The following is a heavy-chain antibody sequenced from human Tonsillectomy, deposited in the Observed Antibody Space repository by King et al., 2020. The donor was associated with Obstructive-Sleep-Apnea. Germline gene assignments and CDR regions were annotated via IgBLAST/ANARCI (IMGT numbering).Heavy chain of an antibody. CDR3: AKGGATIGDY. CDR2: ISSSSSYI. CDR1: GFNFSSYS. D-gene: IGHD5-24*01. Sequence: VQLVESGGGLVKPGGSLRLSCAASGFNFSSYSMNWVRQSPGKGLEWVSSISSSSSYIHYADSVKGRFTISRDNAKNSLYLQMNSLRAEDTAFYYCAKGGATIGDYWGQGTLVTVSS. V-gene: IGHV3-21*01. J-gene: IGHJ4*02.